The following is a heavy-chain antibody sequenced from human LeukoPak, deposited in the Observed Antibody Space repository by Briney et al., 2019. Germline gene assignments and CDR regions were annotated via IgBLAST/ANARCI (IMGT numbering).Heavy chain of an antibody. Sequence: GGSLRLSCSVSGFTFSSYTMHWVRQAPGKGLEYVSSININGGRTYYADSVKGRFTISGDNSKNTLYLQMSSLRAEDTAVYYCVKDKWIDHWGQGTLVTVSS. D-gene: IGHD2-8*01. J-gene: IGHJ4*02. CDR2: ININGGRT. V-gene: IGHV3-64D*09. CDR3: VKDKWIDH. CDR1: GFTFSSYT.